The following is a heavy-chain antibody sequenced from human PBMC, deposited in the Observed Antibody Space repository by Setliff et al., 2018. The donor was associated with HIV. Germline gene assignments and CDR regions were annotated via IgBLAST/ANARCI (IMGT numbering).Heavy chain of an antibody. CDR1: GGSIRSYY. J-gene: IGHJ3*02. Sequence: PSETLSLTCTVSGGSIRSYYWNWIRQPPGKGLESIGHIFDSGSAYYNPSLKSRVTISVDTSKNQFSLKLTSVTAADTAVYHCARFRPPYCSSRGCYWGAFDIWGQGATVTVSS. CDR2: IFDSGSA. V-gene: IGHV4-59*12. CDR3: ARFRPPYCSSRGCYWGAFDI. D-gene: IGHD2-2*01.